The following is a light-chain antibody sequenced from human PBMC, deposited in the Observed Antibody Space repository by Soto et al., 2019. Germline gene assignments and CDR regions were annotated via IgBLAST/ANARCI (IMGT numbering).Light chain of an antibody. CDR3: CSYAGRSYA. J-gene: IGLJ1*01. CDR2: AVS. Sequence: QSVLTQPASVSGSPGQSITISCTGTSSDVGSYHLVSWYQQHPGKAPKLMIYAVSKRPSGVSNRFSGSKSGNTASLTISVLQAVDEADYYCCSYAGRSYAFGAGTKVTDL. V-gene: IGLV2-23*02. CDR1: SSDVGSYHL.